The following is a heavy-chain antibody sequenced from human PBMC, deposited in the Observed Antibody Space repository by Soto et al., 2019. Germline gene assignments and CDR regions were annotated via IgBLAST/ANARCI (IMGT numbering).Heavy chain of an antibody. Sequence: EVQLVESGGGLVKPGGSLRLSCAVSGFTFSSCTMNWVRQAPGKGLEWVSSISGGGSMYYADSVKGRFTISRDNAKNSLYLQMNGLRTEDTALYYCAREVQPVVRREYDCWGQGTLVTVSS. D-gene: IGHD1-1*01. V-gene: IGHV3-21*01. CDR2: ISGGGSM. J-gene: IGHJ4*02. CDR3: AREVQPVVRREYDC. CDR1: GFTFSSCT.